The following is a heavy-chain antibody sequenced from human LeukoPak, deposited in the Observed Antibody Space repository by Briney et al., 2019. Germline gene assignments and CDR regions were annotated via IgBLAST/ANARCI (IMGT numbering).Heavy chain of an antibody. V-gene: IGHV4-61*01. D-gene: IGHD6-13*01. CDR1: GGSVSSGSYY. J-gene: IGHJ5*02. CDR2: IYYSGST. CDR3: ATDGAAAGRNWFDP. Sequence: SETLSLTCTVSGGSVSSGSYYWSWIRQPPGKGLEWIGYIYYSGSTNYNPSLKSRVTISVDTSKNQFSLKLSSVTAADTAVYYCATDGAAAGRNWFDPWGQGTLVTVSS.